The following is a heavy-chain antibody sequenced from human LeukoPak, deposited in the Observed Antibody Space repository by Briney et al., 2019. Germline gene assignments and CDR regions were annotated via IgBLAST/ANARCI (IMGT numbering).Heavy chain of an antibody. J-gene: IGHJ4*02. CDR2: INQDGREQ. V-gene: IGHV3-7*04. Sequence: GGSLRLSCAASGFTFSDYWMSWVPQAQGQGLEWVAKINQDGREQHFVDSVKGRFTISRDNAKNSLFLQMDSLRAEDTAVYYCTGGALDYWGQGALVTVSS. CDR1: GFTFSDYW. CDR3: TGGALDY.